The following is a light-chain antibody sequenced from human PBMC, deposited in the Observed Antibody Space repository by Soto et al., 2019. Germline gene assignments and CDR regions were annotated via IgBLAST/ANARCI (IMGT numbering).Light chain of an antibody. CDR3: LLSSDGGRV. CDR1: TGAVTSGHY. J-gene: IGLJ3*02. Sequence: QAVVTQEPSLTVSPGGTVTLTCGSSTGAVTSGHYPFWFQQKPGQAPRTLIYDTSNRHSWTPARFSGSLLGGKAALTLSGAQPEDEADHYCLLSSDGGRVFGGGTKLTVL. V-gene: IGLV7-46*01. CDR2: DTS.